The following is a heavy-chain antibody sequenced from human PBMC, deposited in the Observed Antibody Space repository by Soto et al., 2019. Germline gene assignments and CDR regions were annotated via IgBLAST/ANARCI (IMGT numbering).Heavy chain of an antibody. V-gene: IGHV4-31*03. CDR2: IEYSGST. CDR1: GGSISSGGYY. Sequence: QVQLQESGPGLVKPSQTLSLTCTVSGGSISSGGYYWSWIRQHPGKGLEWMGYIEYSGSTSYDPSLKSRVTRSVDTSKNQFSLKLSSVSAADTAVYYCARSVASSGQFDYWGQGTLVTVSS. CDR3: ARSVASSGQFDY. J-gene: IGHJ4*02. D-gene: IGHD3-22*01.